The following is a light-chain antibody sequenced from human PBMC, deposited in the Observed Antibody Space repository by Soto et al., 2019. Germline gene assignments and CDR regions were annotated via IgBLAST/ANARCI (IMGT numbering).Light chain of an antibody. CDR2: GVA. CDR3: SSYAGSNNFV. V-gene: IGLV2-8*01. CDR1: SSDVGGYNY. Sequence: QSALTRPPSASGSPGQSVTISCTGTSSDVGGYNYVSWFQQHPGKAPKVIIYGVANRPSGVPDRFSGSKSGNTASLTVSGLQAEDEADYYCSSYAGSNNFVFGTGTKLTVL. J-gene: IGLJ1*01.